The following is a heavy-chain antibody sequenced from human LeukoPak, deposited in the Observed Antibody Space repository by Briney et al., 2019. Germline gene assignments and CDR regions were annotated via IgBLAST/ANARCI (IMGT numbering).Heavy chain of an antibody. Sequence: SETLSLTCTVSGGSISSYYWSWIRQPPGKGLEWIGYIYYSGSTNYNPSLKSRVTISVDTSKNQFSLKLSSVTAADTAVYYCARAGRWGTTTYFDYWGQGTLVTVSS. D-gene: IGHD1-1*01. J-gene: IGHJ4*02. CDR1: GGSISSYY. CDR3: ARAGRWGTTTYFDY. V-gene: IGHV4-59*01. CDR2: IYYSGST.